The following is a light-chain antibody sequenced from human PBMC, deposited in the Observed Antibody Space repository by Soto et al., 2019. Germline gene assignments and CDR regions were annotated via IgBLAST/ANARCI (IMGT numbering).Light chain of an antibody. CDR3: QQCGSPPQT. J-gene: IGKJ1*01. CDR2: GAS. CDR1: QSVSSSY. V-gene: IGKV3-20*01. Sequence: EIVLTQSPGTLSLSPGERATLSCRASQSVSSSYLAWYQQKPGQAPRLLIYGASSRATGIPDRFSGSGSGTDFTLTVSRLEPEDLAVYYCQQCGSPPQTFVQGTEVEVK.